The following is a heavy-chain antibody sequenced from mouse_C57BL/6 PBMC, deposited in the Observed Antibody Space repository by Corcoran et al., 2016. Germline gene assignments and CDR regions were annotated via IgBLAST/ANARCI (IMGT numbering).Heavy chain of an antibody. CDR1: GYTFTDYY. V-gene: IGHV1-19*01. CDR3: ARGETGLDY. Sequence: EVQLQQSGPVLVKPGASVKMSCKASGYTFTDYYMNWVKQSHGKSLEWIGVINPYNGGTSYNQKFKGKATLTVDKSSSTAYMELNSLTSEDSAVYYGARGETGLDYWGQGTTLTVSS. D-gene: IGHD4-1*01. J-gene: IGHJ2*01. CDR2: INPYNGGT.